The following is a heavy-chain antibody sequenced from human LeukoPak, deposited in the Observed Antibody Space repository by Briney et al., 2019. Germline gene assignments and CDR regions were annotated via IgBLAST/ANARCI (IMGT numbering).Heavy chain of an antibody. D-gene: IGHD6-19*01. CDR3: ARHKGSSGWYGARDAFDI. Sequence: SETLSLTCTVSGGSISSSSYYWGWIRQPPGTGLEWIGSIYYSGSTYYNPSLKSRVTISVDTSKNQFSLKLSSVTAADTAVYYCARHKGSSGWYGARDAFDIWGQGTVVTVSS. J-gene: IGHJ3*02. V-gene: IGHV4-39*01. CDR2: IYYSGST. CDR1: GGSISSSSYY.